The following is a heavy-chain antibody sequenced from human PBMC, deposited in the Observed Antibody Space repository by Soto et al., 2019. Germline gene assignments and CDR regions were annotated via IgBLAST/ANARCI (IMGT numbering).Heavy chain of an antibody. V-gene: IGHV3-23*01. CDR1: GFTFSSYA. J-gene: IGHJ4*02. Sequence: GGSLRLSCAASGFTFSSYAMSWVRQAPGKGLEWVSAISGSGGSTYYADSVKGRFTISRDKSKNTLYLQMNSLRAEDTAVYYCAKGHYYDSSGYYDYFDYWGQGTLVTVSS. CDR2: ISGSGGST. D-gene: IGHD3-22*01. CDR3: AKGHYYDSSGYYDYFDY.